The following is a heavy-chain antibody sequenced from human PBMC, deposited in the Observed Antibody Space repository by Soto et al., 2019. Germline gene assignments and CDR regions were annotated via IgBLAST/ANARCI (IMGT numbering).Heavy chain of an antibody. CDR1: DSPISNYY. Sequence: SDTLSLTCTVSDSPISNYYLGCLRQPPGLGLEWVGYIYYTGTTTYNPSLRSRVAISLDASKSQFSLNLRSVTAADTAVYYCARGEERVAMPSGYWGQGTLVTVS. V-gene: IGHV4-59*08. D-gene: IGHD2-2*01. CDR2: IYYTGTT. CDR3: ARGEERVAMPSGY. J-gene: IGHJ4*02.